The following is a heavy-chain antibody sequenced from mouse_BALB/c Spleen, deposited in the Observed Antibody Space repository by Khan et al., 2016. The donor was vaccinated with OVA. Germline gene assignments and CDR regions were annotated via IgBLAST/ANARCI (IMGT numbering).Heavy chain of an antibody. CDR2: INTSNGYT. CDR1: GYTFTSYT. J-gene: IGHJ3*01. D-gene: IGHD2-14*01. Sequence: VQLQESGAELARPGASVKMSCKASGYTFTSYTIHWIKLRPGQGLEWIGFINTSNGYTNYNQKFKDKATLTADKSSTTVYMQLSSLTSDDSAVYNCVRDGAYHRNDGWFAYWGQGTLVTVSA. V-gene: IGHV1-4*01. CDR3: VRDGAYHRNDGWFAY.